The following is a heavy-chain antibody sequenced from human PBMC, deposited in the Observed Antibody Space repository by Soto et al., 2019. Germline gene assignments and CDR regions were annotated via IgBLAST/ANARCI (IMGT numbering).Heavy chain of an antibody. CDR2: INPSGGST. CDR1: GYTFTSYY. CDR3: ARERGAAAGTPEYFQH. J-gene: IGHJ1*01. V-gene: IGHV1-46*03. Sequence: ASVKVSCKASGYTFTSYYMHWVRQAPGQGLEWMGIINPSGGSTSYAQKFQGRVTMTRDTSTSTVYMELSSLRSEDTAVYYCARERGAAAGTPEYFQHWGQGTLVTVSS. D-gene: IGHD6-13*01.